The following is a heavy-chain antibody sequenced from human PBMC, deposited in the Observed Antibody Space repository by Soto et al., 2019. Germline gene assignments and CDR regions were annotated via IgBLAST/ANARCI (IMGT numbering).Heavy chain of an antibody. CDR1: GYTFPSYW. Sequence: PGESLKISGNGSGYTFPSYWIGWARQMPGKGLEWMGIIYPGDSDTRYSPSFRGQVTISADKSTSTAYLQWCSLKASDTAMYYCARQHCSSTSCYRGAMDVWGQGTTVTVSS. D-gene: IGHD2-2*01. V-gene: IGHV5-51*01. CDR3: ARQHCSSTSCYRGAMDV. J-gene: IGHJ6*02. CDR2: IYPGDSDT.